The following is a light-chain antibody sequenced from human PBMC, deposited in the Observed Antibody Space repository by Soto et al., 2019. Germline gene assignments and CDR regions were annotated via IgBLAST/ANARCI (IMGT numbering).Light chain of an antibody. CDR1: QSISGY. CDR3: QQSYSPYT. V-gene: IGKV1-39*01. J-gene: IGKJ2*01. CDR2: AAS. Sequence: DIQMTQSPSSLSASVGDRVTITCRASQSISGYLNWYQQKPGKAPKLLIYAASSLQSGVPSRFSGSGSGTDFTLTISSLQPEDFATYYCQQSYSPYTFGQGTKLEIK.